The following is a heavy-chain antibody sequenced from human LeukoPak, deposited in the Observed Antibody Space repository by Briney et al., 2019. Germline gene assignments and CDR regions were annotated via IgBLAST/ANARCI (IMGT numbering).Heavy chain of an antibody. CDR3: ARDMWRSYYFDY. CDR2: ISSSGSTI. D-gene: IGHD2-21*01. J-gene: IGHJ4*02. Sequence: QPGGSLRLSCSASGFTISSYEMNWVPQAPGKGLERVSYISSSGSTIYYADSVKGRFTISRDNAKNSLYLQMNSLRAEDTAVYYCARDMWRSYYFDYWGQGTLVTVSP. V-gene: IGHV3-48*03. CDR1: GFTISSYE.